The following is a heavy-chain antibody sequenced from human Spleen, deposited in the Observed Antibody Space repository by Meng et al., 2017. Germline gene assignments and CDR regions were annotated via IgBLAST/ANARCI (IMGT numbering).Heavy chain of an antibody. J-gene: IGHJ2*01. Sequence: GESLKISCAASGFAFTSYAMNWVRQAPGKGLEWISYISNSGNSIYYADSVKGRFTISRDNAKNALYLQMISLTAEDTAVYYCARDLMVYQGSGQLVWYFDLWGRGTQVTVSS. CDR1: GFAFTSYA. D-gene: IGHD3-10*01. V-gene: IGHV3-11*01. CDR3: ARDLMVYQGSGQLVWYFDL. CDR2: ISNSGNSI.